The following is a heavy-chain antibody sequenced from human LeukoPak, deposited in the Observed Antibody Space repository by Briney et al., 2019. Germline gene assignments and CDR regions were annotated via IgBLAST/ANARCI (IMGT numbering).Heavy chain of an antibody. J-gene: IGHJ4*02. D-gene: IGHD6-19*01. CDR2: ISGSGGST. CDR1: GFTFSSYA. V-gene: IGHV3-23*01. Sequence: PGGSLRLSCAASGFTFSSYAMSWVRHAPGKGLEWVSAISGSGGSTCYADSVKGRVTISRDKSKNTLCLQINSLRAEETAVYYFANYYRSISLDDWGQGVLVTV. CDR3: ANYYRSISLDD.